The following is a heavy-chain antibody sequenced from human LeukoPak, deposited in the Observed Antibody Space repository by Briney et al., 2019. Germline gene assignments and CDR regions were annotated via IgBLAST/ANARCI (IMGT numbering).Heavy chain of an antibody. CDR1: GGSISSYY. J-gene: IGHJ4*02. V-gene: IGHV4-34*01. Sequence: SETLSLTCTVSGGSISSYYWSWIRQPPGKGLEWIGEINHSGSTNYNPSLKSRVTISVDTSKNQFSLKLSSVTAADTAVYYCARGPEDYDSSGYPARAFDYWGQGTLVTVSS. CDR2: INHSGST. D-gene: IGHD3-22*01. CDR3: ARGPEDYDSSGYPARAFDY.